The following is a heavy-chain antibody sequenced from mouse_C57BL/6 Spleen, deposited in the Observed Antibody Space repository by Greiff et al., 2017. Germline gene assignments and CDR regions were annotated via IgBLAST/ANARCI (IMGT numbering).Heavy chain of an antibody. J-gene: IGHJ3*01. V-gene: IGHV1-55*01. CDR2: IYPGSGST. D-gene: IGHD2-2*01. CDR3: ASYGYDGGFAD. Sequence: QVQLQQPGAELVKPGASVKMSCKASGYTFTSYWITWVKQRPGQGLEWIGDIYPGSGSTTYNEKFTSKATLTVDTSSSTAYLQLRSLTSEDSAVYYCASYGYDGGFADWGQGTLVTVSA. CDR1: GYTFTSYW.